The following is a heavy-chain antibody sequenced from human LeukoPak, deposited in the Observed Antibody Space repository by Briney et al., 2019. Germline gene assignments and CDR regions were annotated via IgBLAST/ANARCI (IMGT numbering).Heavy chain of an antibody. Sequence: GGSLRLSCAAFGFSLSAYWMTWVRQAPGKGLEWVANINRDGSQKNHVDSVKGRFTISRDNAENSLFLQMNSLTAEDTAVYYCAKDPDSGGYRHLDYWGQGTLVTVSS. V-gene: IGHV3-7*01. J-gene: IGHJ4*02. CDR3: AKDPDSGGYRHLDY. CDR1: GFSLSAYW. CDR2: INRDGSQK. D-gene: IGHD3-22*01.